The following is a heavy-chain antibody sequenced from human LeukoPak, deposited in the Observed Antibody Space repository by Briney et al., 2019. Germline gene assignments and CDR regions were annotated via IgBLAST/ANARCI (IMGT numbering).Heavy chain of an antibody. V-gene: IGHV1-18*01. CDR2: ISAYNGNT. CDR1: GYTFTSYG. Sequence: ASVKVSCKASGYTFTSYGISWVRQAPGQGLEWMGWISAYNGNTNYAQKLQGRVTMTTDTSTSTAYMELRSLRPDDTAVYYCARDRSWKHPGYYYGMDVWGQGTTVTVSS. J-gene: IGHJ6*02. D-gene: IGHD1-1*01. CDR3: ARDRSWKHPGYYYGMDV.